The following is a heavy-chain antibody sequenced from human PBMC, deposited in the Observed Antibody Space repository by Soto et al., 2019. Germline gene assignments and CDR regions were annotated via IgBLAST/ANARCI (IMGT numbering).Heavy chain of an antibody. CDR2: IDPSDSYT. J-gene: IGHJ2*01. D-gene: IGHD4-4*01. V-gene: IGHV5-10-1*01. CDR3: ARLSRLHRDWYFDL. Sequence: TGESLKISCKGSGYSFINYWISWVRQMPGKGLEWMGRIDPSDSYTNYSPSFQGHVSISADKSISTAYLQWSSLKASDTAMYYCARLSRLHRDWYFDLWGRGTLVTVSS. CDR1: GYSFINYW.